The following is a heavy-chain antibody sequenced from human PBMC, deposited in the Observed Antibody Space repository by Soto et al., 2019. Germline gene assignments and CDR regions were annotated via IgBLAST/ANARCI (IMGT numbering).Heavy chain of an antibody. D-gene: IGHD3-16*01. Sequence: TSETLSLTCTVSGAAISSYYWTWIRQTPGKCLEWIGYMSDSGRTNYNTPLKSRTTVSPDTSQNQLSLNLRSVTAFDTAVYYCAGGPILLTFGGGPEALSYFDPWGQGXLVTVYS. J-gene: IGHJ5*02. CDR3: AGGPILLTFGGGPEALSYFDP. V-gene: IGHV4-59*13. CDR2: MSDSGRT. CDR1: GAAISSYY.